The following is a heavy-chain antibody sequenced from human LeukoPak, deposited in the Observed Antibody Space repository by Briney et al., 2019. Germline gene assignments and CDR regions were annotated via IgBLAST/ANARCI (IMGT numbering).Heavy chain of an antibody. D-gene: IGHD3-10*01. CDR2: IYATKNT. Sequence: PSETLSLTCTVSGGSISSYYWSWIRQPAGKGLEWIGHIYATKNTNYSPSLKSRVNMSADTSKNQFSLKLTSVTAADTAVYYCARGRITMIRGIIISGYFDYWGQGALVTVSS. CDR3: ARGRITMIRGIIISGYFDY. V-gene: IGHV4-4*07. CDR1: GGSISSYY. J-gene: IGHJ4*02.